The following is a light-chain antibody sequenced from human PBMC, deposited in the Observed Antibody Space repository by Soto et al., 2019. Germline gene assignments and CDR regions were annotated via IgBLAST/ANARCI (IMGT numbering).Light chain of an antibody. Sequence: QSALTQPASVSGSPGQSITISCTGTSSDVGGYNYVSWYQQHPGKAPKLMIYDVSNRPSGVSNRFSGSKSSNTASLTISGLQAEDEADYYCSSYTSSSTLVVFSGGTKLTVL. CDR2: DVS. V-gene: IGLV2-14*01. CDR3: SSYTSSSTLVV. CDR1: SSDVGGYNY. J-gene: IGLJ2*01.